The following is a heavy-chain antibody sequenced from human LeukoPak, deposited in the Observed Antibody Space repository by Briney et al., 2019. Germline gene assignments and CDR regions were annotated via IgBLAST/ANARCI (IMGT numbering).Heavy chain of an antibody. Sequence: AASVKVSCKASGYTFTSYGISWVRRAPGQGLEWMGWISAYNGNTNYAQKLQGRVTMTTDTSTSTAYMELRSLRSDDTAVYYCATNRYDSSGYAGNYYYYYMDVWGKGTTVTVSS. D-gene: IGHD3-22*01. CDR1: GYTFTSYG. V-gene: IGHV1-18*01. CDR3: ATNRYDSSGYAGNYYYYYMDV. J-gene: IGHJ6*03. CDR2: ISAYNGNT.